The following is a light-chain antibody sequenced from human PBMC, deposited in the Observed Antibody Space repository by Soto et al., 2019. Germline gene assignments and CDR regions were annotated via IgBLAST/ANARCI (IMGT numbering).Light chain of an antibody. Sequence: EIVLTQSPGTLSLSPGERATLSCRASQSVSSNYLAWYQQKPGQAPRLLIYGASSRATGIPDRFSGSGSGTDITLTISGLEPEDFAVYYCQQYGSSPFTFGPGTKVDIK. CDR2: GAS. J-gene: IGKJ3*01. CDR1: QSVSSNY. CDR3: QQYGSSPFT. V-gene: IGKV3-20*01.